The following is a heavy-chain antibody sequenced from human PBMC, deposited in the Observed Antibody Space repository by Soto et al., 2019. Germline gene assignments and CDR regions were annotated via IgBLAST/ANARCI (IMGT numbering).Heavy chain of an antibody. CDR3: ASAPGSSSGVGVWNY. CDR1: GGTFSSYA. D-gene: IGHD6-6*01. CDR2: IIPIFGTA. V-gene: IGHV1-69*13. J-gene: IGHJ4*02. Sequence: SVKVSCKASGGTFSSYAISWVRQAPGQGLEWMGGIIPIFGTANYAQKFQGRVTITADESRSTAYMELSSLRSEDTAVYYCASAPGSSSGVGVWNYWGQGTLVTVSS.